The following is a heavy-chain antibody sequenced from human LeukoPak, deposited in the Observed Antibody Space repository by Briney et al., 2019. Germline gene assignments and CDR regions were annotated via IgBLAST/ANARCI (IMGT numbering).Heavy chain of an antibody. CDR1: GFTFSSFA. Sequence: GGSLRLSCAASGFTFSSFAMIWVRQAPGKGLEWVSSIFHSGGEIHYADSVKGRFTISRDNPKNTLYLQMDSLRGEDTAVYYCTRDSARRDGYNFDYWGQGTLVTVSS. J-gene: IGHJ4*02. D-gene: IGHD5-24*01. CDR2: IFHSGGEI. V-gene: IGHV3-23*01. CDR3: TRDSARRDGYNFDY.